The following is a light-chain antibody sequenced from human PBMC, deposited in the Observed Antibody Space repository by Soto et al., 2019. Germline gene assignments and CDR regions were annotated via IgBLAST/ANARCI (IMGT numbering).Light chain of an antibody. CDR3: QQYGTSPPLT. V-gene: IGKV3-20*01. CDR2: GAS. Sequence: EIVLMQSPGTLSLSPGERATLSCRASQSVSNNYVAWYQQKPGQAPRLLIAGASSRATGIPDRFSCSGSGTDFTLTISRLEPEDFAVYYCQQYGTSPPLTFGGGTKVEIK. J-gene: IGKJ4*01. CDR1: QSVSNNY.